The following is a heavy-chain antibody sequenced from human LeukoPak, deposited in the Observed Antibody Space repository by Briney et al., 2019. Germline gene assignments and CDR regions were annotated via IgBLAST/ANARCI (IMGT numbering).Heavy chain of an antibody. CDR1: GFTFSSYA. D-gene: IGHD3-22*01. Sequence: GGSLRLSCAASGFTFSSYAMHWVRQAPGKGLEWVAVISYDGSNKYYADSVKGRFTISRDNSKNALYLQMNSLRAEDTAVYYCAKDDSRVATGEYWYFDLWGRGTLVTVSS. V-gene: IGHV3-30-3*01. CDR3: AKDDSRVATGEYWYFDL. CDR2: ISYDGSNK. J-gene: IGHJ2*01.